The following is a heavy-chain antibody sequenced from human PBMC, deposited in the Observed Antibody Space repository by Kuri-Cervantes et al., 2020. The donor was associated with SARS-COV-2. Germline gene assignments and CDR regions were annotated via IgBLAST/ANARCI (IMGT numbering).Heavy chain of an antibody. CDR2: ISAYNGNT. CDR1: GYTFTSYG. CDR3: ARDRRSSDCSSTSCYLNWFDP. D-gene: IGHD2-2*01. Sequence: ASVKVSCKASGYTFTSYGISWVRQAPGQGLEWMGWISAYNGNTNYAQKLQGRVTMTTDTSTSTAYMELRSLRSEDTAVYYCARDRRSSDCSSTSCYLNWFDPWGQGTLVTVSS. V-gene: IGHV1-18*01. J-gene: IGHJ5*02.